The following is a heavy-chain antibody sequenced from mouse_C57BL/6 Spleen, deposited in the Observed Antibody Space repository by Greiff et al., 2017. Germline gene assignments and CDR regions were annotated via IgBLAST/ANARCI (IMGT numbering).Heavy chain of an antibody. D-gene: IGHD2-5*01. CDR3: ARNYYSNFYIDY. Sequence: VQVVESGAELVRPGASVKLSCKASGYTFTDYYINWVKQRPGQGLEWIARIYPGGGNTYYNEKFKGKATLTAEKSSSTAYMQLSSLTSEDAAVYFCARNYYSNFYIDYWGQGTTLTVSS. CDR2: IYPGGGNT. V-gene: IGHV1-76*01. J-gene: IGHJ2*01. CDR1: GYTFTDYY.